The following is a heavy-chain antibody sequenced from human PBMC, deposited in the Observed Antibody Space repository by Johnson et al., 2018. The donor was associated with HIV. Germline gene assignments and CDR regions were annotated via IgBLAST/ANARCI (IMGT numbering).Heavy chain of an antibody. CDR3: ARDSWPSSPDAFDL. V-gene: IGHV3-7*03. Sequence: EVQLVESGGGLVKPRGSLRLSCAASGFIFRDYYMSWIRQAPGKGLEWVANIKQDGSEKTYVDSVKGRFTISRDNAKNSLYLQTNSLRVEDTAVYYCARDSWPSSPDAFDLWGQGTMVTVSS. CDR2: IKQDGSEK. CDR1: GFIFRDYY. J-gene: IGHJ3*01.